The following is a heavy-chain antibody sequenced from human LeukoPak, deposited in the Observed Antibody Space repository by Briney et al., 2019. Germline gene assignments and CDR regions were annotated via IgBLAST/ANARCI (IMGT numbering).Heavy chain of an antibody. J-gene: IGHJ4*02. CDR3: ARGYSSSWHPKEYYFDY. CDR2: IGTAGDT. CDR1: GFTFSSYD. Sequence: GGSLRLSCAASGFTFSSYDMHWVRQATGKGLEWVSAIGTAGDTYYPGSVKGRFTISRENAKNSLYLQMNSLRAGDTAVYYCARGYSSSWHPKEYYFDYWGQGTLVTVSS. V-gene: IGHV3-13*04. D-gene: IGHD6-13*01.